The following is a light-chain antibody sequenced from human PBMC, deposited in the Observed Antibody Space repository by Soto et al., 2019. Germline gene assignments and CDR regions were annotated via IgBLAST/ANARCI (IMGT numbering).Light chain of an antibody. Sequence: QSVLTQPPSASGTPGQRVTISCSGSSSNIGSNTVNWYQQLPGTAPKLLIFSLNQRPSGVPDRFSGSRSGTSASLAISGLQSEDEADYYCAAWDDSMNGPVFGNGTKVTVL. CDR1: SSNIGSNT. V-gene: IGLV1-44*01. CDR2: SLN. J-gene: IGLJ1*01. CDR3: AAWDDSMNGPV.